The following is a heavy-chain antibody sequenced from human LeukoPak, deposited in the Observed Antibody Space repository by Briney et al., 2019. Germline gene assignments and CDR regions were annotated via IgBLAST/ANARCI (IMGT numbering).Heavy chain of an antibody. J-gene: IGHJ4*02. D-gene: IGHD2-15*01. V-gene: IGHV1-2*04. CDR3: AREDCSGGSCYVDY. Sequence: ASVKVSCKASGYTFNGYYMHWVRQAPGQGLEWMGWINPNSGGTNYAQKFQGWVTMTRDTSISTAYMELSRLRSDDTAVYYCAREDCSGGSCYVDYWGQGTLVTVSS. CDR1: GYTFNGYY. CDR2: INPNSGGT.